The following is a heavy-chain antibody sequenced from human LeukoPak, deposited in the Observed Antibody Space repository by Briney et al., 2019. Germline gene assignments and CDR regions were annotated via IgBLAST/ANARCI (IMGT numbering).Heavy chain of an antibody. V-gene: IGHV3-73*01. CDR2: VRSKGDGYTT. Sequence: GGSLRLSCAASGFTSRDSPTHWVRQASGKGLEWVGSVRSKGDGYTTGYDASVNGRFTISRDDSKNTAYLQTNSLKTEDTGVYYCTRQPQRTGNVDYWGQGTLVTVSS. J-gene: IGHJ4*02. CDR3: TRQPQRTGNVDY. D-gene: IGHD3/OR15-3a*01. CDR1: GFTSRDSP.